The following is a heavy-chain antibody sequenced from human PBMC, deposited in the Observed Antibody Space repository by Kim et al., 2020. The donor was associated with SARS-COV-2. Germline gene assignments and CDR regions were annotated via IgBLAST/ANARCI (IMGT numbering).Heavy chain of an antibody. CDR1: GFTFSSYG. Sequence: GGSLRLSCAASGFTFSSYGMHWVRQAPGKGLEWVAVIWYDGSNKYYADSVKGRFTISRDNSKNTLYLQMNSLRAEDTAVYYCARGAHYYYGMDVWGQGTTVTVSS. V-gene: IGHV3-33*01. CDR3: ARGAHYYYGMDV. CDR2: IWYDGSNK. J-gene: IGHJ6*02.